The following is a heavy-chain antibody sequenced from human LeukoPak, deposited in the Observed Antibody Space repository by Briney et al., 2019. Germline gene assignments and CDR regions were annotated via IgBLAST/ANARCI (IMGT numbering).Heavy chain of an antibody. CDR2: IRHDASNK. V-gene: IGHV3-30*02. CDR1: GFTFSSYG. J-gene: IGHJ4*02. CDR3: AKGQRDDYYDSSGYYPNFFDF. D-gene: IGHD3-22*01. Sequence: GGSLRLSCAASGFTFSSYGMHWVRQAPGKGLDWVAFIRHDASNKYYADSVKGRFTISRDNSKNTLYLQMNSLRGEDTAVYYCAKGQRDDYYDSSGYYPNFFDFWGQGTLVTVSS.